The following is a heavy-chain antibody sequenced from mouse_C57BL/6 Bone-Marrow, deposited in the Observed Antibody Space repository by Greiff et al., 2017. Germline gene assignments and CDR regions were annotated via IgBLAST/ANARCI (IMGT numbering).Heavy chain of an antibody. Sequence: QVQLQQAGAELVKPGASVKLSCKASGYTFTSYWMHWVKQRPGQGLEWIGMIHPNSGSTNYNEKFKSKATLTVDKSSSTAYMQLSSLTSEDSAVYYCARSPYDYDLGAWFAYWGQGTLVTVSA. CDR1: GYTFTSYW. CDR2: IHPNSGST. V-gene: IGHV1-64*01. D-gene: IGHD2-4*01. CDR3: ARSPYDYDLGAWFAY. J-gene: IGHJ3*01.